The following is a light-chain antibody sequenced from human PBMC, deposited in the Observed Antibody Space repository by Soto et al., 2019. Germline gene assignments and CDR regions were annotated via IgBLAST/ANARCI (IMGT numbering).Light chain of an antibody. CDR3: QQYGSSPTT. V-gene: IGKV3-20*01. Sequence: EVVMTQSPGTLSLSPGEAATLSCRASQSVSGNYLVWYQQKPGQAPRLLIYGASGRATGIPDRFSGSGSGTDFTLTISRLEPEDFAVYYCQQYGSSPTTFGHGTKVEIK. J-gene: IGKJ1*01. CDR1: QSVSGNY. CDR2: GAS.